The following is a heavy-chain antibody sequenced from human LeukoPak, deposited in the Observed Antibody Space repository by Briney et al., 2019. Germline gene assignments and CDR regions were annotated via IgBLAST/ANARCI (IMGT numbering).Heavy chain of an antibody. CDR1: GXSFTDYW. J-gene: IGHJ4*02. CDR2: IYPGDSDI. V-gene: IGHV5-51*01. Sequence: GASLKISCKGSGXSFTDYWIGWVRQMPGKGLEWMGIIYPGDSDIRYSPSFQGQVTISADKSISTAYLEWSSLKASDSAMYYCARQYYADYWGQGTLVTVSS. CDR3: ARQYYADY.